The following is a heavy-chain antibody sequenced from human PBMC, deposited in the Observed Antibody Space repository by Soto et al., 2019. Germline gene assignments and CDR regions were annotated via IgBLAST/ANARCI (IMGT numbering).Heavy chain of an antibody. V-gene: IGHV4-31*03. CDR3: AREDCSGGSCNYNWFDP. J-gene: IGHJ5*02. CDR1: GGSISSGGYY. Sequence: SETLSLTCTVSGGSISSGGYYWSWIRQHPGKGLEWIGYIYYSGSTYYNPSLKSRVTISVDTSKNQFSLKLSSVTAADTAVYYRAREDCSGGSCNYNWFDPWGQGTLVTVSS. D-gene: IGHD2-15*01. CDR2: IYYSGST.